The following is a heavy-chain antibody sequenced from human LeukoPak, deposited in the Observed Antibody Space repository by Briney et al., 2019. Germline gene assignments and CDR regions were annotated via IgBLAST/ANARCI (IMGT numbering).Heavy chain of an antibody. J-gene: IGHJ4*02. CDR1: GFTFSSYW. V-gene: IGHV3-74*01. Sequence: GGSLRLSCAASGFTFSSYWMHWVRQAPGKGLVWVSRINSDGSSTSYADSVKGRFTISRDNAKNTLYLQMNSLRAEDTAVYYCARPDRSDYDVVDYWGQGTLVTVSS. CDR3: ARPDRSDYDVVDY. D-gene: IGHD4-17*01. CDR2: INSDGSST.